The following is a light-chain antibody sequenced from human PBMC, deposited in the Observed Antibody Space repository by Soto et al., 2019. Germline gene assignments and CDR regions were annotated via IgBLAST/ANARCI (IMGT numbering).Light chain of an antibody. CDR3: SSYAGSNNLV. Sequence: SALTQPPSASGSPGQSVTISCTGTRSDVGDYNFVSWYQQHPGKAPKLMIYEVSKRPSGVPDRFSGSKSGNTASLTVSGLQAEDEADYFCSSYAGSNNLVFGGGTKLTVL. V-gene: IGLV2-8*01. CDR1: RSDVGDYNF. CDR2: EVS. J-gene: IGLJ2*01.